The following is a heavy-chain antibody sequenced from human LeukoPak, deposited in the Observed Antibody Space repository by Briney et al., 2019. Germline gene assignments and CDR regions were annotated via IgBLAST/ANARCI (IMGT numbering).Heavy chain of an antibody. CDR2: INPNSGGT. Sequence: ASVKVSCKASGYTFTGYYMHWVRQAPGQGLEWMGWINPNSGGTNYAQKFQGRVTMTRDTSISTAYMELSRLRSDDTVVYYCARKGFTMVRGVINPMDVWGKGTTVTVSS. CDR1: GYTFTGYY. J-gene: IGHJ6*03. D-gene: IGHD3-10*01. V-gene: IGHV1-2*02. CDR3: ARKGFTMVRGVINPMDV.